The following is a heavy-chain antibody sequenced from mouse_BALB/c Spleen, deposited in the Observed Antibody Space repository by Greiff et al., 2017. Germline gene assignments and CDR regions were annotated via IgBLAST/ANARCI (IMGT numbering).Heavy chain of an antibody. Sequence: VQLHQSGAELVRPGVSVKISCKGSGYTFTDYAMHWVKQSHAKSLEWIGVISTYYGDASYNQKFKGKATMTVDKSSSTAYIELAILTSEDSAVYYCALYYDYDWFAYWGQGTLVTVSA. D-gene: IGHD2-4*01. CDR3: ALYYDYDWFAY. CDR1: GYTFTDYA. V-gene: IGHV1S137*01. J-gene: IGHJ3*01. CDR2: ISTYYGDA.